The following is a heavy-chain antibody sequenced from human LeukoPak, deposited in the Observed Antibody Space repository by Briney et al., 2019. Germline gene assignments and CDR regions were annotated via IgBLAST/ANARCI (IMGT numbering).Heavy chain of an antibody. J-gene: IGHJ4*02. D-gene: IGHD1-26*01. Sequence: PGGSLRLSCAASGFTFSDYYMSWIRQAPGKGLEWVSYISSSGSTIYYADSVKGRFTISRDNAKNSLYLQMNSLRAEDTAVYYCALEWELPDAFDYWGQGTLVTVSS. V-gene: IGHV3-11*04. CDR1: GFTFSDYY. CDR2: ISSSGSTI. CDR3: ALEWELPDAFDY.